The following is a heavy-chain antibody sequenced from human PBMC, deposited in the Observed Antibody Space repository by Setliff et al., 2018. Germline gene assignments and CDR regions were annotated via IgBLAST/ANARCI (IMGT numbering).Heavy chain of an antibody. CDR3: ARVAGIPVTGTSWYFDL. Sequence: SVKVSCKASGDTFSRYAISWVRQTPGQGLEWMGTIIPIFNTPNNAQKFQGRVTITAEKSTSTVSMELSSLRSEDTAVYYCARVAGIPVTGTSWYFDLWGRGTLVTV. V-gene: IGHV1-69*06. D-gene: IGHD6-19*01. CDR2: IIPIFNTP. CDR1: GDTFSRYA. J-gene: IGHJ2*01.